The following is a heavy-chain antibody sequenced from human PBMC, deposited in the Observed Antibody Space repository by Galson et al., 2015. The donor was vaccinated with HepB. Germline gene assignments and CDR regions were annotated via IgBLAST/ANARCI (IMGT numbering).Heavy chain of an antibody. CDR3: ARELSSSWTPLDY. D-gene: IGHD6-13*01. Sequence: SVKVSCKASGYTFTSYAMHWVRQAPGQRLEWMGWINAGNGNTKYSQKFQGRVTITRDTSASTAYMELSSLRSEDTAAYYCARELSSSWTPLDYWGQGTLVTVSS. J-gene: IGHJ4*02. V-gene: IGHV1-3*01. CDR1: GYTFTSYA. CDR2: INAGNGNT.